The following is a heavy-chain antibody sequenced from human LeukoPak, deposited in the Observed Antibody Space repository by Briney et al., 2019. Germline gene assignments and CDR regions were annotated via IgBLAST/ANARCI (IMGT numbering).Heavy chain of an antibody. Sequence: GGSLRLSCAASGFTFSSYWMHWVRQAPGKGLVWVSLIKSDGRSTSYADSVKGRFTISRDNAKNTVYLQMNSLRVEDTAVYYCARDFKHSSDYWGQGTLVTVSS. CDR3: ARDFKHSSDY. V-gene: IGHV3-74*01. J-gene: IGHJ4*02. D-gene: IGHD6-13*01. CDR2: IKSDGRST. CDR1: GFTFSSYW.